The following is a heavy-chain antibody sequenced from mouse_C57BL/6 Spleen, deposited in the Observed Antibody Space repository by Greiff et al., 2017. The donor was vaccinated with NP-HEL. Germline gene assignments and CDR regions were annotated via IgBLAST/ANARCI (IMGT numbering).Heavy chain of an antibody. Sequence: EVQRVESGGGLVKPGGSLKLSCAASGFTFSDYGMHWVRQAPEKGLEWVAYISSGSSTIYYADTVKGRFTISRDNAENTLFLQMTSLRSEDTAMYYCARRGMVTTFYYAMDYWGQGTSVTVSS. J-gene: IGHJ4*01. D-gene: IGHD2-2*01. V-gene: IGHV5-17*01. CDR3: ARRGMVTTFYYAMDY. CDR2: ISSGSSTI. CDR1: GFTFSDYG.